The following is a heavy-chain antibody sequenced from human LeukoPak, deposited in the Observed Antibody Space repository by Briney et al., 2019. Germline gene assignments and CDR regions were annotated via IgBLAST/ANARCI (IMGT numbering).Heavy chain of an antibody. D-gene: IGHD2-2*01. J-gene: IGHJ6*03. V-gene: IGHV3-48*01. Sequence: GGSLRLSCAASGFTFSSYSMNWVRQAPGKGLEWISFISTSSSTIYYADSVKGRFTISRDHAKNSLYLQMNSLRAEDTAVYYCARDDGYCSSTSCLFYYSYYYMDVWGKGTTVTVSS. CDR2: ISTSSSTI. CDR1: GFTFSSYS. CDR3: ARDDGYCSSTSCLFYYSYYYMDV.